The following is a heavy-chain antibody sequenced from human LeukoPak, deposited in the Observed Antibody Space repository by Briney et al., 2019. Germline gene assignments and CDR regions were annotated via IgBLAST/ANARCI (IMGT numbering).Heavy chain of an antibody. Sequence: SQTLSLTCAISGDXVSSNSAAWNWIRQSPSRGLEWLGRTYYRSKWYNDYAVSVKSRITINPDTSKNQFSLQLNSVTPDDTAVYYCSRDRTAWFDFDYWGQGTLVTVSS. CDR1: GDXVSSNSAA. V-gene: IGHV6-1*01. CDR2: TYYRSKWYN. J-gene: IGHJ4*02. CDR3: SRDRTAWFDFDY. D-gene: IGHD1-14*01.